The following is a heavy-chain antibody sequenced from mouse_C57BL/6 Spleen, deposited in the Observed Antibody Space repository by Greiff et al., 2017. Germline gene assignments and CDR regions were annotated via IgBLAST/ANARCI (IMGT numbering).Heavy chain of an antibody. J-gene: IGHJ2*01. Sequence: QVQLKESGAELVKPGASVKMSCKASGYTFTSYWITWVKQRPGQGLEWIGDIYPGSGSTNYNEKFKSKATLTVDTSSSTAYMQLSSLTSEDSAVYYCARSDTTVYFDYWGQGTTLTVSS. D-gene: IGHD1-1*01. CDR2: IYPGSGST. V-gene: IGHV1-55*01. CDR3: ARSDTTVYFDY. CDR1: GYTFTSYW.